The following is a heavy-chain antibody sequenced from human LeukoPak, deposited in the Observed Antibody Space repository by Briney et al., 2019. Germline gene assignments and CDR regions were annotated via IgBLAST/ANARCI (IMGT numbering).Heavy chain of an antibody. V-gene: IGHV3-7*01. CDR3: ARLVYCSSTSCFHHDAFDI. Sequence: ETLSLTCAVSGGSISSSNWWSWVRQPPGKGLEWMANIKQDGSEKYYVDSVKGRFTISRDNAKNSLYLQMNSLRAEDTAVYYCARLVYCSSTSCFHHDAFDIWGQGTMVTVSS. D-gene: IGHD2-2*01. CDR2: IKQDGSEK. J-gene: IGHJ3*02. CDR1: GGSISSSNW.